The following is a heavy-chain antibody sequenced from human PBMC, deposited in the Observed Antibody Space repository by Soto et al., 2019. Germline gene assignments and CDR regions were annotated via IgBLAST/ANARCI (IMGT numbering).Heavy chain of an antibody. CDR3: VRSRNDHNPPHWGFDS. CDR2: IDHTGRT. D-gene: IGHD1-1*01. V-gene: IGHV4-34*01. Sequence: QVELRQWGSGLLKPSETLSLTCAVYGGSFNPYHWSFIRQPPGKTLEWIGEIDHTGRTNYNPSVKRRVTMSVDTSTNQFSLNLRSVTAADTALYYCVRSRNDHNPPHWGFDSWGQGTLVNVSS. CDR1: GGSFNPYH. J-gene: IGHJ5*01.